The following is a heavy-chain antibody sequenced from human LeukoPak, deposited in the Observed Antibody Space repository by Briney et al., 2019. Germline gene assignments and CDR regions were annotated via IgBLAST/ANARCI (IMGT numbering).Heavy chain of an antibody. CDR3: AREWGIGSLYYFDY. CDR2: IYYSGST. J-gene: IGHJ4*02. V-gene: IGHV4-59*01. CDR1: GGSISSYY. D-gene: IGHD3-16*01. Sequence: PSETLSLTCTVSGGSISSYYWSWIRQPPGKGLEWIGYIYYSGSTNYNPSLKSRVTISVDTSKNQFSLKLSSVTAADTAVYYCAREWGIGSLYYFDYWGQGTLVTVSS.